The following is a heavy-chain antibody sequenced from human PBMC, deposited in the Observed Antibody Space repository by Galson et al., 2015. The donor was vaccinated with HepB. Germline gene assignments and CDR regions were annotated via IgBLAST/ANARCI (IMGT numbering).Heavy chain of an antibody. D-gene: IGHD3-10*01. Sequence: QSGAEVKKPGESLKISCKGSGSTFRSYWIGWVRQMPGKGLEWMGIINPGNYDTSYSPPFQGHVTLSADTSISTAYLQWSSLKASDTAIYYCARDYSDAFDFWGRGTLVTVSS. CDR3: ARDYSDAFDF. CDR2: INPGNYDT. CDR1: GSTFRSYW. J-gene: IGHJ3*01. V-gene: IGHV5-51*01.